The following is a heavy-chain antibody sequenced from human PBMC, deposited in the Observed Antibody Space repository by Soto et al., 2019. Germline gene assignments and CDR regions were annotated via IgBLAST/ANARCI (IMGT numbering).Heavy chain of an antibody. V-gene: IGHV4-34*01. CDR2: TNHSGRT. Sequence: SETLSLTCAVSGGSFSGYYLSWIRQPPGKGLEWIGETNHSGRTNYNPSLKSRVTISVDTSKNQFSLKLSAVTAADTAVYYCARPYDYVWGSYRPLWCFEPWGQGNLVTVSS. CDR1: GGSFSGYY. CDR3: ARPYDYVWGSYRPLWCFEP. D-gene: IGHD3-16*02. J-gene: IGHJ5*01.